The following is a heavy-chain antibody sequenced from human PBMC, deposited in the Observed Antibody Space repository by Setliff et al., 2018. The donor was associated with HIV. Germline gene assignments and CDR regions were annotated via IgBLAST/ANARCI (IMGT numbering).Heavy chain of an antibody. Sequence: GGSLRLSCAASGFTFTNYWMAWIRQAPGRGLEWAAIISNDGGREYYVDSVKGRFTISRDNAKSSLYLQMDSLRVEDTATYYCARGRRDCSSGSCYGPYYMDVWGKGTTVTVSS. J-gene: IGHJ6*03. V-gene: IGHV3-7*02. CDR3: ARGRRDCSSGSCYGPYYMDV. CDR2: ISNDGGRE. D-gene: IGHD2-15*01. CDR1: GFTFTNYW.